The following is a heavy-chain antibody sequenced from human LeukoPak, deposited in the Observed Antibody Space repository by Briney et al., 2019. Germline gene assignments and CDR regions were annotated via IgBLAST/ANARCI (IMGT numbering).Heavy chain of an antibody. V-gene: IGHV4-38-2*02. D-gene: IGHD2-15*01. Sequence: SETLSLTCNVSGYSISSTFYGASIRQPPGKGLEWIATISHSATTYYTPSLKSRLTMSVDTSKNQFSLKLSSVTVADTAVYYCARVNTPVATFDYWGQGTLVTVSS. J-gene: IGHJ4*02. CDR2: ISHSATT. CDR3: ARVNTPVATFDY. CDR1: GYSISSTFY.